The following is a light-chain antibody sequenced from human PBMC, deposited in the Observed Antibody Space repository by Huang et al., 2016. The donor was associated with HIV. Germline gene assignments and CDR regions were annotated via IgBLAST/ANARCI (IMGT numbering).Light chain of an antibody. Sequence: DIEMTQSPSSLSASVGETVTMTCQASQDINKYLNWDQQKVGKAPQLISSVVSHLKEGGPVRFIGNKSGPNFTLTINNLQPDDFATYYCQQSFTTVPYTFAQGTKLEIK. CDR2: VVS. V-gene: IGKV1-39*01. CDR1: QDINKY. J-gene: IGKJ2*01. CDR3: QQSFTTVPYT.